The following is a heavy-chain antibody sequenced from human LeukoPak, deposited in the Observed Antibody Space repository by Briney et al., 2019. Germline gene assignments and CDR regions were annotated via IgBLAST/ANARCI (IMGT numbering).Heavy chain of an antibody. CDR1: GFTFSSYG. J-gene: IGHJ4*02. D-gene: IGHD6-6*01. V-gene: IGHV3-33*01. Sequence: GGSLRLSCAASGFTFSSYGMHWVRQAPGKGLEWVAVIWYDGSNKYYADSVKGRFTISRDNSKNTLYLQMNSLRAEDTAVYYCARSGSIAARMYYSDYWGQGTLVTVSS. CDR3: ARSGSIAARMYYSDY. CDR2: IWYDGSNK.